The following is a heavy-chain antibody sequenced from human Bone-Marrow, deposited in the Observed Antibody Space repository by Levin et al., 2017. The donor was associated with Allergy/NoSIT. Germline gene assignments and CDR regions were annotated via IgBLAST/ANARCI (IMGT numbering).Heavy chain of an antibody. CDR2: ITSAGKT. CDR1: GFTFRSYD. J-gene: IGHJ4*02. D-gene: IGHD1/OR15-1a*01. Sequence: PGGSLRLSCVASGFTFRSYDMHWVRQTTGKGLECVSRITSAGKTKYPGSVKGRFTISRDNAQNSVYLQMNTLTAGDTAVYYCVRGGMVGTYGGADKWGQGTLVTVSS. CDR3: VRGGMVGTYGGADK. V-gene: IGHV3-13*01.